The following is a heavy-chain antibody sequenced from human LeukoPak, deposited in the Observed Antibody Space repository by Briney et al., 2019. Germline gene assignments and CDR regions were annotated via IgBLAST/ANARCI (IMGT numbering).Heavy chain of an antibody. D-gene: IGHD3-22*01. CDR2: INPNSGGT. Sequence: ASVKVSCKASGYTFTSYYMHWVRQAPGQGLEWMGWINPNSGGTNYAQKFQGRVTMTRDTSISTAYMELSRLRSDDTAVYYCARVQLLYYYDSSGYYDQRFDPWGQGTLVTVSS. J-gene: IGHJ5*02. V-gene: IGHV1-2*02. CDR3: ARVQLLYYYDSSGYYDQRFDP. CDR1: GYTFTSYY.